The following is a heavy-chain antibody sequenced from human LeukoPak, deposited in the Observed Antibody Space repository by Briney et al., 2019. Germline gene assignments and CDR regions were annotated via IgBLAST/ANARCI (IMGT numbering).Heavy chain of an antibody. Sequence: GESLKISCKHSEYSFPNYCIGWVRQMPGKGLEWMGIIYPGDSDTRYSPSFQGQVTISADKSISTAYLQWSSLKASDTAMYYCARQDPYSGSYFDYWGQGTLVTVSS. V-gene: IGHV5-51*01. CDR2: IYPGDSDT. D-gene: IGHD1-26*01. CDR3: ARQDPYSGSYFDY. CDR1: EYSFPNYC. J-gene: IGHJ4*02.